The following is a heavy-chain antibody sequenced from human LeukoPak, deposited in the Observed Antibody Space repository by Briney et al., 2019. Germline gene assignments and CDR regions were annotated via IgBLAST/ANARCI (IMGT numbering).Heavy chain of an antibody. CDR3: ARGNRYCSSTSCYYYYYYYMDV. CDR1: GGSISSYY. CDR2: IYYSGST. J-gene: IGHJ6*03. D-gene: IGHD2-2*01. V-gene: IGHV4-59*01. Sequence: SETLSLTCTVSGGSISSYYWSWIRQPPGKGLEWIGYIYYSGSTNYNPSLKSRVTISVDTSKNQFSLKLSSVTAADTAVYYCARGNRYCSSTSCYYYYYYYMDVWGKGTTVTISS.